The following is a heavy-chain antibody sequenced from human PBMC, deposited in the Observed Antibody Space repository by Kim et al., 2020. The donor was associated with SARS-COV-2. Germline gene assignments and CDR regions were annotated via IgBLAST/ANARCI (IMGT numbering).Heavy chain of an antibody. V-gene: IGHV3-7*01. Sequence: GGSLRLSCAASGFTFSTYYMSWVRQAPGKGLEWVANIKQDGSEKNYVDSVKGRFTISRDNAKSSLFLQMNSLRAEDTAVYYCASLSNGWYWGQGTLVTVSS. CDR2: IKQDGSEK. J-gene: IGHJ4*02. CDR1: GFTFSTYY. CDR3: ASLSNGWY. D-gene: IGHD6-19*01.